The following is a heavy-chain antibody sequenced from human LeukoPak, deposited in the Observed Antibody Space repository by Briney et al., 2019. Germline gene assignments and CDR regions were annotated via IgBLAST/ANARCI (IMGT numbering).Heavy chain of an antibody. CDR3: AVAEGMITFGGVVT. V-gene: IGHV1-69*01. D-gene: IGHD3-16*01. CDR2: IIPIFGTA. J-gene: IGHJ5*02. Sequence: GASVKVSCMASGGTFSSYAISWVRQAPGQGLEWMGGIIPIFGTANYAQKFQGRVTITADESTSTAYMELSSLRSEDTAVYYCAVAEGMITFGGVVTWGQGTLVTVSS. CDR1: GGTFSSYA.